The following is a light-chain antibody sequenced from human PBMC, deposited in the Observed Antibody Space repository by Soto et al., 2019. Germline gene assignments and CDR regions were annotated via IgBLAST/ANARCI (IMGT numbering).Light chain of an antibody. V-gene: IGKV3-20*01. J-gene: IGKJ1*01. CDR3: QQYGSPGT. Sequence: EIVLTQSPGTLSLSPGERGTLSCRASQNLGTLYLAWFQQKSGQAPRLLIYSASRRATGIPDRFSGSGSGTDFTLTISRLEPEDFAVYYCQQYGSPGTFGQGTKVDIK. CDR1: QNLGTLY. CDR2: SAS.